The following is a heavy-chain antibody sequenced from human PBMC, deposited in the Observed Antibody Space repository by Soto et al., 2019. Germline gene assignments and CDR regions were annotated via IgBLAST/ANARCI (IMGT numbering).Heavy chain of an antibody. CDR1: GFTFSSYA. Sequence: PGGSLRLSCSASGFTFSSYAMHWVRQAPGKGLEYVSAISSNGGSTYYADSVKGRFTISRDNSRNTVYLQMNSLRAEDTAVYYCARVFTDTAKVFDYWGQGTLVTVSS. V-gene: IGHV3-64*04. CDR3: ARVFTDTAKVFDY. CDR2: ISSNGGST. J-gene: IGHJ4*02. D-gene: IGHD5-18*01.